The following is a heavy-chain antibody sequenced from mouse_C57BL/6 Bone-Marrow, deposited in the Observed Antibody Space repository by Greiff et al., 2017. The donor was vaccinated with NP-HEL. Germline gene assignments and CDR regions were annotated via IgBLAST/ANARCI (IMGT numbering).Heavy chain of an antibody. Sequence: QVQLQQSGAELARPGASVKLSCKASGYTFTSYGISWVKQRTGQGLEWIGEIYPRSGNTYYNEKFKGKATLTADKSYSTAYMELRSLPSEDSAVYLCAREGIYDGYYVLYFDVWGTGTTVTVSS. D-gene: IGHD2-3*01. CDR2: IYPRSGNT. CDR1: GYTFTSYG. J-gene: IGHJ1*03. V-gene: IGHV1-81*01. CDR3: AREGIYDGYYVLYFDV.